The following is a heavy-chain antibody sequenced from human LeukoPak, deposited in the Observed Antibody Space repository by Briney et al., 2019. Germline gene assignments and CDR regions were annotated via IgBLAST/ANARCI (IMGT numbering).Heavy chain of an antibody. CDR2: ISNTGSYT. Sequence: GGSLRLSCAVSGLSFRDNYMSWIRQAPGKGLEWVSYISNTGSYTNYADSVKGRFTISRDDATNSLFLQMDSLRADDTVVYYCASAIGRGPGGHFDYWGQGTLVTVPS. D-gene: IGHD3-10*01. J-gene: IGHJ4*02. CDR1: GLSFRDNY. V-gene: IGHV3-11*03. CDR3: ASAIGRGPGGHFDY.